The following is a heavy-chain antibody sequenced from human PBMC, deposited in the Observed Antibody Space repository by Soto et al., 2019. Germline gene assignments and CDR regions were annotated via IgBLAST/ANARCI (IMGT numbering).Heavy chain of an antibody. CDR1: GFTFSSYA. V-gene: IGHV3-23*01. CDR2: ISGSGGST. CDR3: TASSGWYNAFDI. Sequence: EVQLLESGGGLVQRGGSLRLSCAASGFTFSSYAMSWVRQAPGKGLEWVSAISGSGGSTYYADSVKGRFTISRDNSNNTLYLQMNSLRAEDTAVYYCTASSGWYNAFDIWGQGTMVNVSS. J-gene: IGHJ3*02. D-gene: IGHD6-19*01.